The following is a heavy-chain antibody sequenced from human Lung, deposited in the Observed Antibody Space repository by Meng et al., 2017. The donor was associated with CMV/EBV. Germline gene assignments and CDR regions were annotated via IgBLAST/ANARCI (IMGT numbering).Heavy chain of an antibody. Sequence: GGSLRLSCVVSRVTFRNYAMHWVRQAPGKGPEWVAVISSDGQNKYYADSVKGRFAISRDNLRSTLYLQLSSLRLEDTAVYYCATYSRAPAALLAYFHYWGLGTLVTVSS. CDR1: RVTFRNYA. CDR3: ATYSRAPAALLAYFHY. D-gene: IGHD2-2*01. J-gene: IGHJ4*02. CDR2: ISSDGQNK. V-gene: IGHV3-30*09.